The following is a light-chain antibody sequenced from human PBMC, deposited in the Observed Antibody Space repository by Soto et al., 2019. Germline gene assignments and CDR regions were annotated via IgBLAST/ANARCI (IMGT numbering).Light chain of an antibody. CDR3: QQYGTSPRT. CDR1: QSVRSSY. J-gene: IGKJ1*01. V-gene: IGKV3-20*01. Sequence: EIVLTQSAGTLSLSPGERATLSCRASQSVRSSYLAWYQQKLGQAPRLLIYGVSNRATGIPDRFSGSGSGTDFTLTIRRLESEDFAVYYCQQYGTSPRTFGQGTKVDIK. CDR2: GVS.